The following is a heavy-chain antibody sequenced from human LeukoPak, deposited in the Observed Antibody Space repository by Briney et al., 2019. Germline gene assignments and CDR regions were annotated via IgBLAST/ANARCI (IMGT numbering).Heavy chain of an antibody. CDR2: INTNTGNP. Sequence: GASVKVSCKASGGTFSNYAISWVRQAPGQGLEWMGWINTNTGNPTYAQGFTGRFVFSLDTSVSTAYLQISSLKAEDTAVYYCARVRLRNPLPSDAFDIWGQGTMVTVSS. CDR1: GGTFSNYA. CDR3: ARVRLRNPLPSDAFDI. V-gene: IGHV7-4-1*02. J-gene: IGHJ3*02. D-gene: IGHD1-14*01.